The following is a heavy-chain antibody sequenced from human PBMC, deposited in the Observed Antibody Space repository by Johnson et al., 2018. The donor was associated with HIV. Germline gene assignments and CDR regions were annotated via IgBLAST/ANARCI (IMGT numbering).Heavy chain of an antibody. CDR3: AKDLIAAAAPTAFDI. J-gene: IGHJ3*02. CDR2: ISYDGSSK. D-gene: IGHD6-13*01. CDR1: RLTFSSYP. Sequence: QVQLVESGGGVVQPGRSLTLSCAASRLTFSSYPMHWVRQAPGKGLEWVAVISYDGSSKYYADSVKGRFTISRDTSKNTLYLQMNSLRAEDTALYYCAKDLIAAAAPTAFDIWGQGTMVTVSS. V-gene: IGHV3-30-3*01.